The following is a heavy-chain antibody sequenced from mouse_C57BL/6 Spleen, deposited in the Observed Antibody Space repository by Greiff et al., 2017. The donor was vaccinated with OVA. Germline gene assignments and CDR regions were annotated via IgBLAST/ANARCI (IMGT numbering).Heavy chain of an antibody. Sequence: EVMLVESGGGLVQPGGSMKLSCAASGFTFSDAWMDWVRQSPEKGLEWVAEIRNKANNHATYYAESVKGRFTISRDDSKSSVYLQMNSLRAEDTGIYYCTRQEYLYYFDYWGQGTTLTVSS. D-gene: IGHD5-1*01. CDR1: GFTFSDAW. CDR3: TRQEYLYYFDY. J-gene: IGHJ2*01. V-gene: IGHV6-6*01. CDR2: IRNKANNHAT.